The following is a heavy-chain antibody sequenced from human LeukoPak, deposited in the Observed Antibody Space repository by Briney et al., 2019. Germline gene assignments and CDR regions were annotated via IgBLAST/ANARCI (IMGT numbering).Heavy chain of an antibody. CDR1: GYTFTGYY. V-gene: IGHV1-2*02. J-gene: IGHJ5*02. D-gene: IGHD3-10*01. CDR3: AGSDSGTLGSGNNWFDP. Sequence: ASVKVSCKASGYTFTGYYMHWVRQAPGQGLEWMGWINPNSDGTNYAQKFQGRVTMTRDTSISTAYMELSRLRSDDTAVYYCAGSDSGTLGSGNNWFDPWGQGTLVTVSS. CDR2: INPNSDGT.